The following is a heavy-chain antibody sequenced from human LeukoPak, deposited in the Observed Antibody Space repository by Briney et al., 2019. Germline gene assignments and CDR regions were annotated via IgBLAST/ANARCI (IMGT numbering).Heavy chain of an antibody. CDR1: GGSISSGGYY. D-gene: IGHD3-10*01. V-gene: IGHV4-31*03. CDR3: ARAGGSGSEFDY. J-gene: IGHJ4*02. CDR2: IYYSGST. Sequence: SETLSLTCTVSGGSISSGGYYWSWIRQHPGKGLEWIGYIYYSGSTYYNPSLKSRVTISVDTSKNQFSLKLSSVTAADTAVYYCARAGGSGSEFDYWGQGTLVTVSS.